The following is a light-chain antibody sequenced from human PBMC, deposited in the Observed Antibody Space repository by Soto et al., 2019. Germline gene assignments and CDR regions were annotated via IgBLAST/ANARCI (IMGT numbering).Light chain of an antibody. V-gene: IGKV1-5*03. CDR2: KAS. CDR3: QQYNSYST. CDR1: QSISSW. Sequence: DIPMTQSPSTLSASVGDRVTITCRASQSISSWLAGYQQKPGKAPKLLIYKASSLESGVPSRFSGSGSGTEFTLTISSLQPDDFATYYCQQYNSYSTFGPGTKVDIK. J-gene: IGKJ3*01.